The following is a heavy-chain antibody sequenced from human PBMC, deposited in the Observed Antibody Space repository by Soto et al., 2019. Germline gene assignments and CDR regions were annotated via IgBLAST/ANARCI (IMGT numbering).Heavy chain of an antibody. CDR1: GFTFSSYA. V-gene: IGHV3-23*01. CDR2: ISGSGGST. D-gene: IGHD1-26*01. J-gene: IGHJ4*02. CDR3: AKVPSKAGARRGVDY. Sequence: EVQLLESGGGLVQPGGSLRLSCAASGFTFSSYAMSWVCQAPGKGLEWVSAISGSGGSTYYADSVKGRFTISRDNSKNTLYLQMNSLRAEDTAVYYCAKVPSKAGARRGVDYWGQGTLVTVSS.